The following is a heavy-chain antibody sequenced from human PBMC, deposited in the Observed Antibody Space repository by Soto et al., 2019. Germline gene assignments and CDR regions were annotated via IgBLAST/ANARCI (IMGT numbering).Heavy chain of an antibody. J-gene: IGHJ3*02. CDR2: IYYSGST. CDR3: AREEAQYYYDSSGYPHHAFDI. CDR1: GGSISSGDYY. V-gene: IGHV4-30-4*01. D-gene: IGHD3-22*01. Sequence: SETLSLTCTVSGGSISSGDYYWSWIRQPPGKGLEWIGYIYYSGSTYYNPSLKSRVTISVDTSKNQFSLKLSSVTAADTAVYYCAREEAQYYYDSSGYPHHAFDIWGQGTLVTV.